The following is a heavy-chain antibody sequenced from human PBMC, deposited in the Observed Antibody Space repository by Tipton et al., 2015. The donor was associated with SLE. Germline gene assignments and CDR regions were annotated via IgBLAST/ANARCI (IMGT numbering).Heavy chain of an antibody. CDR1: GGSIRSGRYY. D-gene: IGHD2-21*02. V-gene: IGHV4-39*07. J-gene: IGHJ6*02. Sequence: TLSLTCTVSGGSIRSGRYYWSWIRQPPGKGLEWIGSVYDSGTTHYNPSLKSRVTMSVDTSKTQFSLKLGSLTAADTAVYYCARVVTVGAAHYYDIDVWGQGTRVAVSS. CDR3: ARVVTVGAAHYYDIDV. CDR2: VYDSGTT.